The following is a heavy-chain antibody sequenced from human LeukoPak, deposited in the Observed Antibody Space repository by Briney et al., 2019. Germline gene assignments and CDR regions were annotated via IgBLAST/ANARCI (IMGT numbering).Heavy chain of an antibody. D-gene: IGHD6-13*01. V-gene: IGHV4-59*08. Sequence: SETLSLTCTVSGGSISSYYWSWIRQPPGKGLEWIGYIYYSGSTNYNPSLKSRVTISVDTSKNQFSLKLSSVTAADTAVYYCARHVRYSSILTKGYNWFDPWGQGTLVTVSS. CDR3: ARHVRYSSILTKGYNWFDP. CDR1: GGSISSYY. J-gene: IGHJ5*02. CDR2: IYYSGST.